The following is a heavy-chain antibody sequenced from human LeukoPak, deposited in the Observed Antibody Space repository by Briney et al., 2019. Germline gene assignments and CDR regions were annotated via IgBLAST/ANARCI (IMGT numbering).Heavy chain of an antibody. J-gene: IGHJ4*02. D-gene: IGHD3-16*01. Sequence: GGSLRLSCAASGFTFSRYWMHWVRQAPGKGLEGVANIKQDGSEKYYVDSVKGRFTISRDNSKNSLYLQIISLRAEDTAVYYCARPDTAPGGVWYYDYWGQGTLVTVSS. V-gene: IGHV3-7*01. CDR1: GFTFSRYW. CDR2: IKQDGSEK. CDR3: ARPDTAPGGVWYYDY.